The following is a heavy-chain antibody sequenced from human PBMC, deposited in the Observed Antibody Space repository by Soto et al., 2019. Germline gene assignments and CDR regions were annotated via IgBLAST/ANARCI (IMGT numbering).Heavy chain of an antibody. CDR3: ARDPSIAAREPDYYYGMDV. CDR1: GFTFSSYE. D-gene: IGHD6-6*01. J-gene: IGHJ6*02. CDR2: ISSSGSTI. Sequence: PGGSLRLSCAASGFTFSSYEMNWVRQAPGKGLEWVSYISSSGSTIYYADSVKGRFTISRDNAKNSLYLQMNSLRAEDTAVYYCARDPSIAAREPDYYYGMDVWGQGTTVTVSS. V-gene: IGHV3-48*03.